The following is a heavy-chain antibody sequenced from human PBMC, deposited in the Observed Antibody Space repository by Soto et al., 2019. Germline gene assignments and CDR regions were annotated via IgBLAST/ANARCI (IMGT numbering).Heavy chain of an antibody. CDR3: GHRRDVATRCWFDP. V-gene: IGHV2-5*01. Sequence: QITLKESGPTLVKSTQTLTLTCTFSGFSLSSGGGAVGWIRQPPGKALEWLAIIYASGGTHYSPSLKTRLTITQEPPKNQVVLTMTNMDPVDTATYYCGHRRDVATRCWFDPWGQGILVTVSS. CDR2: IYASGGT. CDR1: GFSLSSGGGA. J-gene: IGHJ5*02. D-gene: IGHD6-6*01.